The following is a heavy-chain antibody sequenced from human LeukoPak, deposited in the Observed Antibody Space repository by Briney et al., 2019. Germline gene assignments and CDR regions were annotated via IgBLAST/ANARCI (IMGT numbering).Heavy chain of an antibody. J-gene: IGHJ3*02. Sequence: ASVKVSCKASGYTFTSYDIHWVRQATGQGLEWMGRVNPNRGDTDYAQKFQGRVTMTRDTSISAAYMELSSLRSEDTAVYYCARGMGYSYGHPQGAFDIWGQGTMVTVSS. V-gene: IGHV1-8*01. CDR1: GYTFTSYD. D-gene: IGHD5-18*01. CDR2: VNPNRGDT. CDR3: ARGMGYSYGHPQGAFDI.